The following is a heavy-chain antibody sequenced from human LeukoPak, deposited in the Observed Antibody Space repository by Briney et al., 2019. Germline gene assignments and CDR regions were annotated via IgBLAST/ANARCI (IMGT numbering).Heavy chain of an antibody. Sequence: ASVKVPCKASGYTFTGYYMHWVRQAPGQGLEWMGWINPNSGGTNYAQKFQGRVTMTRDTSISTAYMELSRLRSDDTAVYYCARGTERAIVVVPADYYYYYMDVWGKGTTVTVSS. CDR2: INPNSGGT. V-gene: IGHV1-2*02. D-gene: IGHD2-2*01. J-gene: IGHJ6*03. CDR3: ARGTERAIVVVPADYYYYYMDV. CDR1: GYTFTGYY.